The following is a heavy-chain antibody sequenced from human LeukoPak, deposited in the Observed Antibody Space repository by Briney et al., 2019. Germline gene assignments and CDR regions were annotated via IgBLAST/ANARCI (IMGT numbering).Heavy chain of an antibody. D-gene: IGHD2-2*01. CDR2: IKQDGSEK. CDR3: ARVHVDIVVVPAARFTYYYYMDV. J-gene: IGHJ6*03. Sequence: GGSLRLSCAASRFTFSSYWMSWVRQAPGKGLEWVANIKQDGSEKYYVDSVKGRFTISRDNAKNSLYLQMNSLRAEDTAVYYCARVHVDIVVVPAARFTYYYYMDVWGKGTTVTVSS. CDR1: RFTFSSYW. V-gene: IGHV3-7*01.